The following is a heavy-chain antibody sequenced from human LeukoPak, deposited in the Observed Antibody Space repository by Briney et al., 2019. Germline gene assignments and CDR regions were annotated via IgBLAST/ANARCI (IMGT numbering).Heavy chain of an antibody. CDR1: GGTFSSYA. D-gene: IGHD1-14*01. CDR2: IIPIFGTA. J-gene: IGHJ5*02. V-gene: IGHV1-69*06. Sequence: SVKVSCTASGGTFSSYAISWVRQAPGQGLEWMGGIIPIFGTANYAQKFQGRVTITADKSTSTAYMELSSLRSEDTAVYYCARAPVQTGDWFDPWGQGTLVTVSS. CDR3: ARAPVQTGDWFDP.